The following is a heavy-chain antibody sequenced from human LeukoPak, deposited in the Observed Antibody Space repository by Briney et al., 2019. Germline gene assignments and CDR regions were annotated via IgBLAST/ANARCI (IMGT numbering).Heavy chain of an antibody. D-gene: IGHD5-18*01. Sequence: GASVKVSCRASGYTFTSFGISWVRQAPGQGLEWMGWISAYNGNTKSAQKFQGRVIMTTHTSTNTAYMELRSLRSDDTAVFYCVRDLGVDTSMIFFDYWGQGTLVTVSS. CDR1: GYTFTSFG. CDR2: ISAYNGNT. CDR3: VRDLGVDTSMIFFDY. J-gene: IGHJ4*02. V-gene: IGHV1-18*01.